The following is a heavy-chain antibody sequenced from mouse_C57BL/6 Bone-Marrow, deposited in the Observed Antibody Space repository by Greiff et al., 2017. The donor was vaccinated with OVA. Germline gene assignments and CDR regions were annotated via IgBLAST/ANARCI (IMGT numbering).Heavy chain of an antibody. CDR3: ARYGAVVEGNYAMDY. J-gene: IGHJ4*01. D-gene: IGHD1-1*01. CDR2: IRNKANGYTT. Sequence: VKLVESGGGLVQPGGSLSLSCAASGFTFTDYYMSWVRQPPGKALEWLGFIRNKANGYTTEYSASVKGRFTISRDNSQSILYLQMNALRAEDSATYYCARYGAVVEGNYAMDYWGQGTSVTVSS. V-gene: IGHV7-3*01. CDR1: GFTFTDYY.